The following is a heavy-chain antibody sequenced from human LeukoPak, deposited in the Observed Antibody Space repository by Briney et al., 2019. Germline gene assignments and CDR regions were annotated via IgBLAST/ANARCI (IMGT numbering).Heavy chain of an antibody. CDR2: ISGSGGAT. J-gene: IGHJ4*02. Sequence: GGSLRLSCAASGFTFSNNAMSWVRQAPGKGLEWVSGISGSGGATSYADSAKGRFTISRDNSKNTLYLQMNSLRAEDTAVYYCAKTGHDYVWGSYRYYFDYWGQGTLVTVSS. CDR3: AKTGHDYVWGSYRYYFDY. V-gene: IGHV3-23*01. D-gene: IGHD3-16*02. CDR1: GFTFSNNA.